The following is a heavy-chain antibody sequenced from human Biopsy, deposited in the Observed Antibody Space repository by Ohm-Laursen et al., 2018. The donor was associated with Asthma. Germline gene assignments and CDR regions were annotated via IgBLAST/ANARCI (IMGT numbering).Heavy chain of an antibody. V-gene: IGHV3-30*03. CDR1: GFVFSQCG. CDR3: ARQSGQDYGDSSGFDI. J-gene: IGHJ3*02. Sequence: SLRLSCTASGFVFSQCGMHWVRQGPGKGLEGVALASSDGHNKYYEDSVKGRFTISRDNSRNRLYLQINRLTVEDSAVYFCARQSGQDYGDSSGFDIWGQGTKVAVSS. CDR2: ASSDGHNK. D-gene: IGHD3-22*01.